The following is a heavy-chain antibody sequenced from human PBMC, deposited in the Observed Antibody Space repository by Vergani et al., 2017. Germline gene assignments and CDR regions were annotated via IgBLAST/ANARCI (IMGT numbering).Heavy chain of an antibody. J-gene: IGHJ4*02. CDR2: ISAYNGNT. CDR3: ARGEDNYVETAMEGGDCGY. CDR1: GYTFTSYG. Sequence: QVQLVQSGAEVQKPGASVKVSCKASGYTFTSYGISWVRQAPGQGLEWMGWISAYNGNTNYAQKLQGRVTMTTDTSTSTAYMELRSLRSDDTAVYYCARGEDNYVETAMEGGDCGYWGQGTLVTVSS. V-gene: IGHV1-18*01. D-gene: IGHD5-18*01.